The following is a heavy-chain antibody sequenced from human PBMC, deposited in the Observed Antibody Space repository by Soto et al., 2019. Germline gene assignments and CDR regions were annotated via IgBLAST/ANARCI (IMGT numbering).Heavy chain of an antibody. CDR3: ATGYCTNGVCYTRTLSGMDV. Sequence: SETLSLTCAVYGGSFSGSYWSWIRQPPGKGLEWIGEINHSGSTNYNPSLKSRVTISVDTSKNQFSLKLSSVTAADTAVYYCATGYCTNGVCYTRTLSGMDVWGQGTTVTVSS. J-gene: IGHJ6*02. CDR2: INHSGST. D-gene: IGHD2-8*01. CDR1: GGSFSGSY. V-gene: IGHV4-34*01.